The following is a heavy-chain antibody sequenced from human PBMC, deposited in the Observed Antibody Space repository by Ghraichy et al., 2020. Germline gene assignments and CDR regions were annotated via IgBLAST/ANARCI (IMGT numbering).Heavy chain of an antibody. J-gene: IGHJ4*02. D-gene: IGHD2-15*01. CDR2: ISGSGGST. CDR3: AKDDLTVVVASTPYNFDY. Sequence: GGSLRLSCAASGFTFSSYAMSWVRQAPGKGLEWVSAISGSGGSTYYADSVKGRFTISRDNSKNTLYLQMNSLRAEDTAVYYCAKDDLTVVVASTPYNFDYWAQGTLVTVSS. CDR1: GFTFSSYA. V-gene: IGHV3-23*01.